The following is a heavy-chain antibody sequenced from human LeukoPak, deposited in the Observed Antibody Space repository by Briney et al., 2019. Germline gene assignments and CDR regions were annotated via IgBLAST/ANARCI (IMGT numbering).Heavy chain of an antibody. CDR1: GFAFSNYA. J-gene: IGHJ4*02. V-gene: IGHV3-23*01. CDR3: AKAVRSMVTGGGYFDS. CDR2: LSGGGDSR. D-gene: IGHD3-10*01. Sequence: GGSLRLSCAASGFAFSNYAMGWVRQAPGKGLEWVSSLSGGGDSRYYADSVMGRFTISRDNSKNTLYLQMNSLRAEDTAVYYCAKAVRSMVTGGGYFDSWGQGTLVTVSS.